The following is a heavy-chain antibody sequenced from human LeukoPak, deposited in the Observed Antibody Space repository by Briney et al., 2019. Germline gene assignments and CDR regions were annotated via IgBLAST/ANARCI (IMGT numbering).Heavy chain of an antibody. Sequence: GGSLRLSCAASGFTFSTYWMSWVRQAPGKGLEWVANIKEDGSEKYYGDSVKGRFTISGDNAKNSLYLEMNSLRVEDTAVYYCARDSSGYQWGQGTLVTVSS. V-gene: IGHV3-7*01. J-gene: IGHJ4*02. CDR2: IKEDGSEK. CDR1: GFTFSTYW. CDR3: ARDSSGYQ. D-gene: IGHD3-22*01.